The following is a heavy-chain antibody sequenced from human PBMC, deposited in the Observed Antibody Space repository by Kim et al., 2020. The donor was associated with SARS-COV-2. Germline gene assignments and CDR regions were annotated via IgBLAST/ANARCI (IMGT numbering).Heavy chain of an antibody. V-gene: IGHV4-59*13. J-gene: IGHJ5*02. CDR3: AGDDGIVVGWNWFDP. Sequence: SETLSLTCTVSGGSISSYYWSWIRQPPGKGLEWIGYIYYSGSTNYNPSLKSRVTISVDTSKNQFSLKLSSVTAADTAVYYCAGDDGIVVGWNWFDPWGQGTLVTVSS. CDR1: GGSISSYY. D-gene: IGHD2-15*01. CDR2: IYYSGST.